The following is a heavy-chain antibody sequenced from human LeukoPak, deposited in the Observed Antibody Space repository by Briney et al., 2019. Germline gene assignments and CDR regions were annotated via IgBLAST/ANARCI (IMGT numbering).Heavy chain of an antibody. D-gene: IGHD6-19*01. Sequence: GGSLRLSCAASGFTLSNNYMSWVRQAPGRLEWLSAISGSGGSTDYADSVKGRFTISRDNSKNTLYLQVKSLRAEDTALYYCAKERSSGWPFDYWGQGTLVTVSS. V-gene: IGHV3-23*01. J-gene: IGHJ4*02. CDR2: ISGSGGST. CDR3: AKERSSGWPFDY. CDR1: GFTLSNNY.